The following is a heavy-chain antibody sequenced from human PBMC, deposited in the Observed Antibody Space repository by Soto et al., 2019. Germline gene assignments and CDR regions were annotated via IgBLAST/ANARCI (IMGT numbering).Heavy chain of an antibody. CDR2: ISYSGSKK. D-gene: IGHD1-1*01. CDR3: AKGPYIQYDLDY. J-gene: IGHJ4*02. V-gene: IGHV3-30-3*01. Sequence: QVQLVESGGGVVQPGRSLRLSCAASGFTFSTHAMHWVRQAPGKGLEWVAIISYSGSKKYYADSVKGRFTISRDNSKNTLYLQMNSLRAEDTAVYYCAKGPYIQYDLDYRGQGTLVAGSS. CDR1: GFTFSTHA.